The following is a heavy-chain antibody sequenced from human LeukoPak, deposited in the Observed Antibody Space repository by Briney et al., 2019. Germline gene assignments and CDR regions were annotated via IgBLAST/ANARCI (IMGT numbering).Heavy chain of an antibody. J-gene: IGHJ4*02. D-gene: IGHD1-26*01. V-gene: IGHV4-59*01. CDR1: GGSISSYY. Sequence: SETLSLTCTVSGGSISSYYWSWIRQPPGKGPEWIGYIYYSGSTNYNPSLKSRVTISVDTSKNQFSLKLSSVTAADTAVYYCARLHIVGATGVDYWGQGTLVTVSS. CDR3: ARLHIVGATGVDY. CDR2: IYYSGST.